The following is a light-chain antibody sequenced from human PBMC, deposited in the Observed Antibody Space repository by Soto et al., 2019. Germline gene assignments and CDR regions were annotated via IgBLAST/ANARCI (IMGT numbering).Light chain of an antibody. CDR1: QSVSSN. Sequence: EIVMTHSPATLSVSPGERATLSCRASQSVSSNLAWYQQKPGQAPRLLIYGASTRATGIPARFSGSGSGTEFTLTISSLQSEDFAVYYCQQYNNWPPWTCGQGTKVDIK. CDR3: QQYNNWPPWT. J-gene: IGKJ1*01. V-gene: IGKV3-15*01. CDR2: GAS.